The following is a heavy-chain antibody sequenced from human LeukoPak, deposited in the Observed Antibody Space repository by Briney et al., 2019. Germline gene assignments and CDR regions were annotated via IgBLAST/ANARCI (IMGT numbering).Heavy chain of an antibody. CDR1: GFTFSSYA. CDR2: ISYDGSNK. J-gene: IGHJ4*02. CDR3: AKDRRYSGYDSGGDY. Sequence: GGSLRLSCAASGFTFSSYAMSWVRQAPGKGLEWVAVISYDGSNKYYADSVKGRFTISRDNSKNTLYLQMNSLRAEDTAVYYCAKDRRYSGYDSGGDYWGQGTLVTVSS. V-gene: IGHV3-30*18. D-gene: IGHD5-12*01.